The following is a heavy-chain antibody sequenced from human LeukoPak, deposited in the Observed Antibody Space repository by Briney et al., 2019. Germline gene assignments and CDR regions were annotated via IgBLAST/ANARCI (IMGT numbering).Heavy chain of an antibody. D-gene: IGHD2-15*01. CDR2: LNPNSGVT. CDR1: GSSFTAYY. CDR3: ARGPYCSGGSCYLESRGSFWFDP. Sequence: ASVKVSCKASGSSFTAYYVHWVRQAPGQGLEYMGWLNPNSGVTSYAQNFQGRVTMTRDTSISTAYMELNRLKSDDTAVYYCARGPYCSGGSCYLESRGSFWFDPWGQGTLVTVSS. V-gene: IGHV1-2*02. J-gene: IGHJ5*02.